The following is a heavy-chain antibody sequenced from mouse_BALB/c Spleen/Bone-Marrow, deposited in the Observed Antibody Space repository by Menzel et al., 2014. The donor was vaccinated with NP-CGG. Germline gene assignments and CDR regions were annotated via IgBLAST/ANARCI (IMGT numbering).Heavy chain of an antibody. CDR3: AREGWLLHFEY. CDR1: GYTFTAYV. V-gene: IGHV1-14*01. Sequence: EVQLQQSGPELIKPGASVKMSCKASGYTFTAYVMHWVKQKPGQGLEWIGYINPYNDGTNYNEKFKGKATLTSDKSSSTAYMELSSLTSEDSAVYYCAREGWLLHFEYWGQSTTLTVSS. CDR2: INPYNDGT. J-gene: IGHJ2*01. D-gene: IGHD2-3*01.